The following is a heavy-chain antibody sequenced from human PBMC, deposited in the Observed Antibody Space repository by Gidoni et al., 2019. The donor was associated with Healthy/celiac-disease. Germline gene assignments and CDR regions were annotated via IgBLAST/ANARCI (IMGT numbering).Heavy chain of an antibody. CDR3: AKDVLRQIAAAAYDAFDI. Sequence: EVQLLESGGGLVQPGGSLRLSCAASGFTFSTYAMSWVRQAPGKGLEWVSAISGSGGSTYYADSVKGRFTISRDNSKNTLYLQMNSLRAEDTAVYYCAKDVLRQIAAAAYDAFDIWGQGTMVTVSS. D-gene: IGHD6-13*01. CDR2: ISGSGGST. J-gene: IGHJ3*02. V-gene: IGHV3-23*01. CDR1: GFTFSTYA.